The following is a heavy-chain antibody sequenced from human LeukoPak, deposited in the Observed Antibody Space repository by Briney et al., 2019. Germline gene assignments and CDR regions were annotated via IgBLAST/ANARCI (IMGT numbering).Heavy chain of an antibody. Sequence: GGSLRLSCAASGFTFSSYGMHWVRQAPGKGLEWVAVIWYDGSNKYYADSVKGRFTISRDNSKNTLYLQMNSLGAEDTAVYYCAREDGDYGFDYWGQGTLVTVSS. CDR3: AREDGDYGFDY. J-gene: IGHJ4*02. CDR2: IWYDGSNK. CDR1: GFTFSSYG. D-gene: IGHD4-17*01. V-gene: IGHV3-33*01.